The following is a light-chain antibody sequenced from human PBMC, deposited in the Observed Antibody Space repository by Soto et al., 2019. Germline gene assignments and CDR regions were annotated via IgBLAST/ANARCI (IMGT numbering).Light chain of an antibody. J-gene: IGLJ2*01. V-gene: IGLV1-40*01. CDR3: QSYDSSLPVV. CDR2: GNS. CDR1: SPNIGAGYD. Sequence: QSVLTQPPSVSGAPGRRVTISCTGSSPNIGAGYDVHWYQQLPGTAPKLLIYGNSNRPSGVPDRFSGSKSGTSASLAITGLQAEDEADYYCQSYDSSLPVVFGGGTKLTVL.